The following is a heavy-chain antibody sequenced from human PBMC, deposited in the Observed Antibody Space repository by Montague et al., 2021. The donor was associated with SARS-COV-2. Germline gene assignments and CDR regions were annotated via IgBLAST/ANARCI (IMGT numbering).Heavy chain of an antibody. J-gene: IGHJ4*02. D-gene: IGHD2-2*01. V-gene: IGHV3-23*01. CDR3: AKDRVVPPDRNLDY. Sequence: XLRLSCAASGFTFSNYAMRWVRQAPGKGLEWVSAISSSGSKQRYTDSVKGRFTISRDNSKNTLYLQMDSLRAEDTAVYYCAKDRVVPPDRNLDYWGQGTLVSVSS. CDR2: ISSSGSKQ. CDR1: GFTFSNYA.